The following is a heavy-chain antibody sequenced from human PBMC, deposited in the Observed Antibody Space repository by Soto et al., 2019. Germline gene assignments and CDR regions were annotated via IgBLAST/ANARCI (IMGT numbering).Heavy chain of an antibody. V-gene: IGHV1-18*01. Sequence: QVQLVQSGAEVKKPGASVKVSCKAPGYTFTSHGISWVRQAPGQGLEWMGWISAYNGDTNYAQKLQGRVTVTTDTSTSTAYMELRSLRSEDTAVYYCARMVRGSNIDYYHYMDVWGKGTTVTVSS. D-gene: IGHD3-10*01. CDR1: GYTFTSHG. CDR2: ISAYNGDT. CDR3: ARMVRGSNIDYYHYMDV. J-gene: IGHJ6*03.